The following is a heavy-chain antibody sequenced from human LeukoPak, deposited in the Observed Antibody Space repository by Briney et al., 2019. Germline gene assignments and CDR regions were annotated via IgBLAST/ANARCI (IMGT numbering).Heavy chain of an antibody. CDR3: ARARIWANYYDSSAA. J-gene: IGHJ5*02. V-gene: IGHV3-21*01. CDR2: ISSSSSYI. CDR1: GFTFSSYS. D-gene: IGHD3-22*01. Sequence: GGSLRLSCAASGFTFSSYSMNWVRQAPGKGLERVSSISSSSSYIYYADSVKGRFTISRDNAKNSLYLQMNSLRAEDTAVYYCARARIWANYYDSSAAWGQGTLVTVSS.